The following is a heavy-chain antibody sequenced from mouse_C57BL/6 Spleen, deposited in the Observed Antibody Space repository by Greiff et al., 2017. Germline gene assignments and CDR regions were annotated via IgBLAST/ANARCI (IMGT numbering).Heavy chain of an antibody. J-gene: IGHJ3*01. D-gene: IGHD2-4*01. Sequence: QVQLKESGAELVKPGASVKISCKASGYAFSSYWMNWVKQRPGKGLEWIGQIYPGDGDTNYNGKFKGKATLTADKSSSTAYMQLSSLTSEDSAVYFCARTSYDSFAYWGQGTLVTVSA. V-gene: IGHV1-80*01. CDR3: ARTSYDSFAY. CDR2: IYPGDGDT. CDR1: GYAFSSYW.